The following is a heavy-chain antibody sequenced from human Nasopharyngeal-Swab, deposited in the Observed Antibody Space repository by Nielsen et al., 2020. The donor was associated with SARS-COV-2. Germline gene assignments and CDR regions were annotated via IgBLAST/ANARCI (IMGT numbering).Heavy chain of an antibody. Sequence: LRLSCTVSGGPISSGDYYWSWIRQPPGKGLEWIGYIYYSGSTYYNPSLKSRVTISVDTSKNQFSLKLSSVTAADTAVFYCARERELTFDYWGQGTLVTVSS. CDR2: IYYSGST. V-gene: IGHV4-30-4*01. CDR1: GGPISSGDYY. CDR3: ARERELTFDY. D-gene: IGHD1-7*01. J-gene: IGHJ4*02.